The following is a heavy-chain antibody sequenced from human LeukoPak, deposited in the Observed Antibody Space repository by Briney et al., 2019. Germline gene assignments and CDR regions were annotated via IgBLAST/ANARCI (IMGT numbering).Heavy chain of an antibody. CDR3: AAWTDRGYSY. J-gene: IGHJ4*02. Sequence: WGTLRLSCTASGFTFSRSCKNWIRQAPGKVLEWVANINPDGDGMRFVDSVKGRFTMSRDNAQSSLHLQMNSLRVEDTAFYYCAAWTDRGYSYWGQGVLVTVSS. CDR1: GFTFSRSC. D-gene: IGHD5-12*01. V-gene: IGHV3-7*01. CDR2: INPDGDGM.